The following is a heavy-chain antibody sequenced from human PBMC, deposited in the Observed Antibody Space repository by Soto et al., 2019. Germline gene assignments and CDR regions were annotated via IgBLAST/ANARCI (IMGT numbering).Heavy chain of an antibody. J-gene: IGHJ4*02. CDR3: ARDVVAGGFDY. CDR1: GGSISSYY. D-gene: IGHD6-19*01. Sequence: SETLSLTCTVSGGSISSYYWSWIRQPPGKGLEWIGYIYYSGSTNYNPSLKSRVTISVDTSKNQFSLKLSSVTAADTAVYYCARDVVAGGFDYWGQGTLVTVS. V-gene: IGHV4-59*01. CDR2: IYYSGST.